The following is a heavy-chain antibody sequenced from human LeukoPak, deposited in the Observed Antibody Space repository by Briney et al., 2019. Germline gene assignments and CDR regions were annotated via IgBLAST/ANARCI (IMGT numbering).Heavy chain of an antibody. Sequence: ALRLSCAASGFTFSGYGMHWVRQAPGKGLEWVAVISYDGSNKYYADSVKGRFTISRDNSKNTLYLQMNSLRAEDTAVYYCAKAGYSYGLNFDYWGQGTLVTVSS. CDR2: ISYDGSNK. CDR1: GFTFSGYG. J-gene: IGHJ4*02. CDR3: AKAGYSYGLNFDY. V-gene: IGHV3-30*18. D-gene: IGHD5-18*01.